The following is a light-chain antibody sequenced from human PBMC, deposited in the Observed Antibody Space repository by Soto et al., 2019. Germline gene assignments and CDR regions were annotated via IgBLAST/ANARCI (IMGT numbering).Light chain of an antibody. CDR1: SSNIGNNY. CDR3: GTWDSSLSAFYV. V-gene: IGLV1-51*01. CDR2: DNN. J-gene: IGLJ1*01. Sequence: TVTISCSGSSSNIGNNYVSWYQQLPGTAPKLLIYDNNKRPSGIPDRFSGSKSGTSATLGITGLQTGDEADYYCGTWDSSLSAFYVFGTGTKVTVL.